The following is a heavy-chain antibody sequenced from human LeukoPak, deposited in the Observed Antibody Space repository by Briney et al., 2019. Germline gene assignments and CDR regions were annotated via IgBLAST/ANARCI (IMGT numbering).Heavy chain of an antibody. CDR1: GGSFSGYY. CDR2: MYSSGST. CDR3: ARGPPDCSSTSCYAFDAFDV. Sequence: PSETLSLTCAVYGGSFSGYYWSWIRQPPGKGLEWIGSMYSSGSTYYSPSLKSRVTISVDTSKNHFSLKLSSVTAADTAVYYCARGPPDCSSTSCYAFDAFDVWGQGTMVTVSS. J-gene: IGHJ3*01. V-gene: IGHV4-34*01. D-gene: IGHD2-2*01.